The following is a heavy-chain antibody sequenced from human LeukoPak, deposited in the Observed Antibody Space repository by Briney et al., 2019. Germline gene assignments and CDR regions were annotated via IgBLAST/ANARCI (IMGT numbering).Heavy chain of an antibody. Sequence: PGGSLRLSCAASGFTFSDFWMHWVRQAPGKGLVWVSRINSGGTVTNYADSVKGRLTISRDNAKNSLYLQMNSLRAEDTAIYFCAREDDWNYEDYWGQGTLVTVSS. CDR1: GFTFSDFW. CDR2: INSGGTVT. J-gene: IGHJ4*02. CDR3: AREDDWNYEDY. D-gene: IGHD1-7*01. V-gene: IGHV3-74*01.